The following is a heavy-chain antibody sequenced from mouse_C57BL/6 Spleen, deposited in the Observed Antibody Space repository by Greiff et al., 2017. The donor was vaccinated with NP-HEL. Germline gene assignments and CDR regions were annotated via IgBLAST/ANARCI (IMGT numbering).Heavy chain of an antibody. V-gene: IGHV1-82*01. CDR2: IYPGDGDT. CDR3: AHYGSSYYAMDY. D-gene: IGHD1-1*01. CDR1: GYAFSSSW. J-gene: IGHJ4*01. Sequence: QVQLQQSGPELVKPGASVKISCKASGYAFSSSWMNWVKQRPGKGLEWIGRIYPGDGDTNYNGKFKGKATLTADKSSSTAYMQLSSLTSEDSAVYVCAHYGSSYYAMDYWGQGTSVTVSS.